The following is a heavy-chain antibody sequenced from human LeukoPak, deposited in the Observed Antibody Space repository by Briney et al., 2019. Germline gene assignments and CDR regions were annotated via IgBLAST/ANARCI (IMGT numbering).Heavy chain of an antibody. CDR1: GFTFSTYW. CDR3: TRSPSLGGNYWGFDC. J-gene: IGHJ4*02. Sequence: PGGSLRLSCAASGFTFSTYWMHWVRQAPGEGLVWVSRLSPDGSSSVYADSVKGRFTVSRGNAKNTLYLQMNSLRAEDTAVYYCTRSPSLGGNYWGFDCWGQGTLVTVSS. CDR2: LSPDGSSS. D-gene: IGHD1-26*01. V-gene: IGHV3-74*01.